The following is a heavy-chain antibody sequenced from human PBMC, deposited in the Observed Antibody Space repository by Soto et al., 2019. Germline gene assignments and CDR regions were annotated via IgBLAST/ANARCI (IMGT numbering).Heavy chain of an antibody. J-gene: IGHJ4*02. CDR1: GFDFSYFW. Sequence: GGSLRLSCAASGFDFSYFWMAWIRQAPGKGLEWVANIKQDGDKKYYVDSVEGRFTISRDNAKNSLYLQMDSLRAEDTALYFCARDRMGDDYFDYLGPGTQVTVS. V-gene: IGHV3-7*01. CDR3: ARDRMGDDYFDY. D-gene: IGHD3-16*01. CDR2: IKQDGDKK.